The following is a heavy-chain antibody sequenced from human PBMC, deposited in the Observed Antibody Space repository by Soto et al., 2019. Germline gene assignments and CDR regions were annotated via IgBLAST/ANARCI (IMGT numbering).Heavy chain of an antibody. J-gene: IGHJ5*02. CDR2: IYTSGST. Sequence: PSETLSLTCTVSGGSISSYYWSWIRQPAGKGLEWIGRIYTSGSTNYNHSLKSRVTMSVDTSKNQFSLNLSSVTAADTAVYYCAAYYDFWSGYNWFDPWGQGTLVTVSS. CDR1: GGSISSYY. CDR3: AAYYDFWSGYNWFDP. V-gene: IGHV4-4*07. D-gene: IGHD3-3*01.